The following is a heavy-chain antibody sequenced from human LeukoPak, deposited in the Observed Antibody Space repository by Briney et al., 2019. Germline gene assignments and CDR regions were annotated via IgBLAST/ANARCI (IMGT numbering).Heavy chain of an antibody. CDR1: GFTFSSYG. J-gene: IGHJ4*02. Sequence: GGSLRLSGAGSGFTFSSYGMHWVRQAPGKGLEGVAVIWYDGSNKYYADSVKGRFTISRDNSKNTLYLQMNSLRAEDTAVYYCARAGYSGSYYAYFDYWGQGTLVTVSS. D-gene: IGHD1-26*01. CDR2: IWYDGSNK. V-gene: IGHV3-33*01. CDR3: ARAGYSGSYYAYFDY.